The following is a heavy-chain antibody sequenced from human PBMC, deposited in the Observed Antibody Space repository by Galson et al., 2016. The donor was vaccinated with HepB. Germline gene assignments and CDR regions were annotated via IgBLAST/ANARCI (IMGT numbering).Heavy chain of an antibody. V-gene: IGHV4-59*01. Sequence: SETLSLTCTVSGGSMRNYHWSWIRQPPGKGPECIGYMYYSGSPKYNPSLKSRVTMLVDTSKNQLYLKLTSVTAADTAVYYCARVRGIAAVGDDPFEIWGQGTMVTVSS. CDR1: GGSMRNYH. CDR2: MYYSGSP. CDR3: ARVRGIAAVGDDPFEI. D-gene: IGHD6-13*01. J-gene: IGHJ3*02.